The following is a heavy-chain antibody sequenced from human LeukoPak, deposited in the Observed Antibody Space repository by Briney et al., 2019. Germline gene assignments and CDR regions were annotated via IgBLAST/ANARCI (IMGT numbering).Heavy chain of an antibody. CDR3: VRVNHCSSTSCWNWFDP. D-gene: IGHD2-2*01. Sequence: PSGTLSLTCTVSRYSISSGSYWGWIRQSPGKGLERIGSIYHSGSTYYNPSLKSRVTISVDTSKNQFSLKMRSVTAADTAVYYCVRVNHCSSTSCWNWFDPWGQGTLVTVSS. V-gene: IGHV4-38-2*02. J-gene: IGHJ5*02. CDR2: IYHSGST. CDR1: RYSISSGSY.